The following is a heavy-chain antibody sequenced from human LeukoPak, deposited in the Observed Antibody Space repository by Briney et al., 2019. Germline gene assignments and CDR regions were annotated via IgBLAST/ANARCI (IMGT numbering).Heavy chain of an antibody. J-gene: IGHJ3*02. CDR3: ARGEAGYCSSTSCYLGAFDI. CDR1: GFTFSSYS. Sequence: GGSLRLSCAASGFTFSSYSMNWVRQAPGKGLEWVSSISSSSSYIYYADSVKGRFTISRDNAKNSLYLQMNSLRAEDTAVYYCARGEAGYCSSTSCYLGAFDIWGQGTMVTVSS. V-gene: IGHV3-21*01. CDR2: ISSSSSYI. D-gene: IGHD2-2*01.